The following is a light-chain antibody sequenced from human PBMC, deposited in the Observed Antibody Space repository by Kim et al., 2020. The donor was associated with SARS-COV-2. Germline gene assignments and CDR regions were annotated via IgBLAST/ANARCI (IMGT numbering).Light chain of an antibody. CDR1: QSISTW. J-gene: IGKJ1*01. V-gene: IGKV1-5*03. CDR3: QQYNSYPWT. Sequence: DIQVTQSPSILSASVGDRVTISCRASQSISTWLAWYQQKPGKAPKLLMYKASTLQSGVPSRFSGSGSGTEFTLTVSSLQPDDFATYYCQQYNSYPWTFGQGTKVDTK. CDR2: KAS.